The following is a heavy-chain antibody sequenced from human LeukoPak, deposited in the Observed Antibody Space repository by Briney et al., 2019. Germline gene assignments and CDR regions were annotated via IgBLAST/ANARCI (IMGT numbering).Heavy chain of an antibody. CDR1: GFTFSNYA. CDR2: INQDASEI. D-gene: IGHD2-21*02. J-gene: IGHJ4*02. V-gene: IGHV3-7*01. CDR3: ATDRDNSDWQKRFDS. Sequence: GGSLRLSCAASGFTFSNYAMSWVRQAPGKGLERVGNINQDASEINYVDSVRGRFTISRDNAKNSLHLQMNSLRAEDTAVYYCATDRDNSDWQKRFDSWGQGTLVTVSS.